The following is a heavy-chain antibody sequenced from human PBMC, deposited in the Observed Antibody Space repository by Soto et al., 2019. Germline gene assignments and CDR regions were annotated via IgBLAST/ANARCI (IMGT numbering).Heavy chain of an antibody. V-gene: IGHV4-30-2*01. CDR2: IYHSGST. Sequence: QLQLQESGSGLVKPSQTLSLTCAVSGGSISSGGYSWSWIRQPPGKGLEWIGYIYHSGSTYYNPSLKTRVTIPVDRAKNQVSLKLSAVTAADTAVYDCAAGGGLPRYYWGQGTLVTVSS. CDR1: GGSISSGGYS. D-gene: IGHD5-12*01. J-gene: IGHJ4*02. CDR3: AAGGGLPRYY.